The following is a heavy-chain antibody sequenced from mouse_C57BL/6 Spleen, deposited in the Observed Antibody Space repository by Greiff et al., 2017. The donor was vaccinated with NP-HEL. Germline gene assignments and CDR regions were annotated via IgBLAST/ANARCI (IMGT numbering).Heavy chain of an antibody. CDR1: GFTFSDYG. CDR3: ARGSDGYYWYFEV. Sequence: EVQLVESGGGLVKPGGSLKLSCAASGFTFSDYGMHWVRQAPEKGLAWVAYISSGSSTIYYADTVKGRFTISRDNAKNTLFLQMTSLRSEDTAMYYCARGSDGYYWYFEVWGTGTTVTVSS. V-gene: IGHV5-17*01. J-gene: IGHJ1*03. D-gene: IGHD2-3*01. CDR2: ISSGSSTI.